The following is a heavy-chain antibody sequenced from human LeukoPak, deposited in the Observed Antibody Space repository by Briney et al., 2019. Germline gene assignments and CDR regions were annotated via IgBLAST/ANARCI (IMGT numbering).Heavy chain of an antibody. V-gene: IGHV3-30-3*01. D-gene: IGHD5-18*01. CDR1: GFTFSSYA. J-gene: IGHJ3*02. CDR3: ARGYSYGPTTDAFDI. Sequence: GGALRLSCAASGFTFSSYAMHWVRQAPGKGLEWVAVISYDGSNKYYADSVKGRFTISRDNSKNTLYLQMNSLRAEDTAVYYCARGYSYGPTTDAFDIWGQGTMVTVSS. CDR2: ISYDGSNK.